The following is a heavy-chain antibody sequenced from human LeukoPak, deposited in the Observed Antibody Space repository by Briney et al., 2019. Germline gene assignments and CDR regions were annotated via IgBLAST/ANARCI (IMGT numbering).Heavy chain of an antibody. D-gene: IGHD3-10*01. CDR1: GGTFSSYA. CDR2: IIPIFGTA. CDR3: ARDRPYGSGTPPY. J-gene: IGHJ4*02. Sequence: SVKVSCKASGGTFSSYAISWVRQAPGQGLEWMGGIIPIFGTANYAQKFQGRVTITADESTSTAYMELSSLRSDDTAVYYCARDRPYGSGTPPYWGQGTLVTVSS. V-gene: IGHV1-69*13.